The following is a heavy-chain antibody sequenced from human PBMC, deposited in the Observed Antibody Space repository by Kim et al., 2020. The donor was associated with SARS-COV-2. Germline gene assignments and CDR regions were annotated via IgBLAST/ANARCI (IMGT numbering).Heavy chain of an antibody. D-gene: IGHD4-4*01. CDR3: GKSYRAGPHNVIDY. J-gene: IGHJ4*02. Sequence: YADSVKGRFTGSRDTSKNTFYLQMSSLRGEDTALYYCGKSYRAGPHNVIDYWGQGTLVTVSS. V-gene: IGHV3-23*01.